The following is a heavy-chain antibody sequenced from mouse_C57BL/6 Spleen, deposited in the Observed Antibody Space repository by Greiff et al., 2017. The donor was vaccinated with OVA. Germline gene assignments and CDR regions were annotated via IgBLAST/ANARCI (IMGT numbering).Heavy chain of an antibody. Sequence: EVKLQESGPGLVKPSQSLSLTCSVTGYSITSGYSWNWIRQFPGNKLEWMGYISYDGSNNYNPSLKNRISITRDTSKNQFFLKLNSVTTEDTATYYCARDIYYDYDVRFAYWGQGTLVTVSA. J-gene: IGHJ3*01. V-gene: IGHV3-6*01. CDR3: ARDIYYDYDVRFAY. CDR2: ISYDGSN. CDR1: GYSITSGYS. D-gene: IGHD2-4*01.